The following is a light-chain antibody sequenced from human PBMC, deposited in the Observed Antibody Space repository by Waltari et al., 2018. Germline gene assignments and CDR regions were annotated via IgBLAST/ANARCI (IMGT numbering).Light chain of an antibody. V-gene: IGKV1-5*03. Sequence: DIQMTQSPSTLSASVGDRVTITCRASQSVSTSLAWYQQKPGKAPKVLIYKASSLESGVPLRFSGSGSGTEFTHTITSLQPDDVAIYSCKQYITYPWTFGQGTKVEVK. J-gene: IGKJ1*01. CDR2: KAS. CDR3: KQYITYPWT. CDR1: QSVSTS.